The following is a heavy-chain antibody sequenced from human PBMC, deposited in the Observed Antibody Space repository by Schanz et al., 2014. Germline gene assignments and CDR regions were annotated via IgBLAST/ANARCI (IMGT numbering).Heavy chain of an antibody. D-gene: IGHD3-10*01. J-gene: IGHJ3*02. V-gene: IGHV3-53*01. CDR1: GFSVGNKY. Sequence: EVQLVESGGGLVQPGGSLRLSCAASGFSVGNKYMNWVRQAPGKGLEWVSFIYIGGNTYYADSVKGRFNISRDNSKNTLYLQMNSLRAEDTAVYYCAKGRFGELSAFDIWGQGTMVTVSS. CDR2: IYIGGNT. CDR3: AKGRFGELSAFDI.